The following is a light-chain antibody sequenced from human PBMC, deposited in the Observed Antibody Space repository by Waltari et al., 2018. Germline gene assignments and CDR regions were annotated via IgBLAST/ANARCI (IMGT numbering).Light chain of an antibody. Sequence: IILTQSPATLSVSPGERATLSCRASQSVNVFLAWYQQKPGQAPRLLIHSASSRATGIPDRFSGSGSGTEFTLTISSLEPEDVGVYHCYQYYSKYTFGPGTKLDIK. V-gene: IGKV3D-7*01. CDR1: QSVNVF. CDR3: YQYYSKYT. CDR2: SAS. J-gene: IGKJ3*01.